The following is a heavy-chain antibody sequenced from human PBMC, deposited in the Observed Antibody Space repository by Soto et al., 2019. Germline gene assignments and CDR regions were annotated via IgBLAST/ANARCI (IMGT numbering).Heavy chain of an antibody. V-gene: IGHV4-59*08. CDR1: GGSISSYY. Sequence: SETLSLTCTVSGGSISSYYWSWIRQPPGKGLEWIGYIYYSGSTNYNPSLKSRVTISVDTSKNQFSLKPSSVTAADTAVYYCARCQRVGATTAFDIWGQGTMVTVSS. D-gene: IGHD1-26*01. J-gene: IGHJ3*02. CDR2: IYYSGST. CDR3: ARCQRVGATTAFDI.